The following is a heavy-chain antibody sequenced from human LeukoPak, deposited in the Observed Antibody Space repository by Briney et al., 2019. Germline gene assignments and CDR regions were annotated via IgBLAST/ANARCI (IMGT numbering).Heavy chain of an antibody. CDR3: ARQLERRYYFDY. CDR2: IYYSGST. CDR1: GGSISSYY. J-gene: IGHJ4*02. Sequence: SQTLSLTCTVSGGSISSYYWGWIRQPPGKGMEWVGYIYYSGSTNYNPSLKSEVTISVDKSKNQFSLKLSSVTAADTAVYYCARQLERRYYFDYWGQGTLVTVSS. V-gene: IGHV4-59*01. D-gene: IGHD1-1*01.